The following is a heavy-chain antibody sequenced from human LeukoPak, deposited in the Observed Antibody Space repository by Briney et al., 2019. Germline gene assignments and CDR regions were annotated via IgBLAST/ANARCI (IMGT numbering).Heavy chain of an antibody. D-gene: IGHD3-16*01. CDR2: ISTIGTTI. CDR3: ARALRLGDAFDI. Sequence: GGSLRLSCAASGFTFSDYSMNWVRQATGKGLERVSYISTIGTTIYYADSVKGLFTISRDNAKNSLFLQMNSLRAEDTAVYYCARALRLGDAFDIWGQGTMVTISS. J-gene: IGHJ3*02. V-gene: IGHV3-48*01. CDR1: GFTFSDYS.